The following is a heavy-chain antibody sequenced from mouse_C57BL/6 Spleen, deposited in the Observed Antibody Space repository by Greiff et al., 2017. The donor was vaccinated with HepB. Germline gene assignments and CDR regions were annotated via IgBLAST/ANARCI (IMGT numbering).Heavy chain of an antibody. CDR2: INPNYGTT. CDR3: ARRDSSGYVGAMDY. Sequence: EVQLQESGPELVKPGASVKISCKASGYSFTDYNMNWVKQSNGKSLEWIGVINPNYGTTSYNQKFKGKATLTVDQSSSTAYMQLNSLTSEDSAVYYCARRDSSGYVGAMDYWGQGTSVTVSS. D-gene: IGHD3-2*02. J-gene: IGHJ4*01. V-gene: IGHV1-39*01. CDR1: GYSFTDYN.